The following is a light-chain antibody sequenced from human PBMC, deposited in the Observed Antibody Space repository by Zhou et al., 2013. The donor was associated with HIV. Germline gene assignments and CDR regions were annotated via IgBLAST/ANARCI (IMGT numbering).Light chain of an antibody. CDR3: QQYENLPYT. V-gene: IGKV1-33*01. CDR2: DAS. Sequence: DIQMTQSPSSLSASVGDRVTITCQASQDISNYLNWYQQKPGKAPKLLIYDASNLETGVPSRFSGSGSGTDFTFTISSLQPEDIATYYCQQYENLPYTFGQGPNAGDQT. CDR1: QDISNY. J-gene: IGKJ2*01.